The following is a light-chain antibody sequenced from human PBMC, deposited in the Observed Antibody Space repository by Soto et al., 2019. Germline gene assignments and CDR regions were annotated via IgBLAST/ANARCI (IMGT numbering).Light chain of an antibody. CDR3: CSYAGTTHF. CDR1: SSDIGGYNY. CDR2: DVS. Sequence: QSALTQPPSVSGSPGQSVTISCTGTSSDIGGYNYVSWYQQLPGKAPKLMIYDVSKRPSGVPDRFSGSNSGNTASLTISGLQAEDEADYYCCSYAGTTHFFGTGTKLTVL. V-gene: IGLV2-11*01. J-gene: IGLJ1*01.